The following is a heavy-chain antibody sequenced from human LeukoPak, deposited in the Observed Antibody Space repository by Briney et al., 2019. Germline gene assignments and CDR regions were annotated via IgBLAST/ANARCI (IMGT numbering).Heavy chain of an antibody. CDR2: INPNSGDT. CDR1: GYTFTGYY. V-gene: IGHV1-2*02. J-gene: IGHJ4*02. CDR3: ARDKQWLVRGYFNY. D-gene: IGHD6-19*01. Sequence: GASVRVSCKASGYTFTGYYMHWVRQAPGQGLEWMGWINPNSGDTNYAQKFQGRVTMTRDTSISTAYMELSRLRSDDTAVYYCARDKQWLVRGYFNYWGQGTLVTVSS.